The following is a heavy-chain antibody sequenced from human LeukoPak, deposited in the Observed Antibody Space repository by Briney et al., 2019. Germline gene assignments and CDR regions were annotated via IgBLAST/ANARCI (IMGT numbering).Heavy chain of an antibody. CDR3: AKIPGRYYDSSGYYYFDY. J-gene: IGHJ4*02. CDR1: GFTFSSYW. Sequence: PGGSLRLSCAASGFTFSSYWMSWVRQAPGKGLEWVANIKQDGSEKYYVDSVKGRFTISRDNAKNSLYLQMNSLRAEDTALYYCAKIPGRYYDSSGYYYFDYWGQGTLVTVSS. D-gene: IGHD3-22*01. CDR2: IKQDGSEK. V-gene: IGHV3-7*03.